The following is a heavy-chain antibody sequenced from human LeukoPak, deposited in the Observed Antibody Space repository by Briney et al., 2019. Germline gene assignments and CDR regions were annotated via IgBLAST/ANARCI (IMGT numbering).Heavy chain of an antibody. Sequence: GSLRLSCAASGFTFTNYEMNWVRQAPGKGLEGVSYIISSGSSVYYEDSVKGRFTISRDNAKNSVYLQMNSLRAEDTAVYYCASQWFGDFYFDYWGQGTLVTVSS. J-gene: IGHJ4*02. CDR2: IISSGSSV. V-gene: IGHV3-48*03. CDR1: GFTFTNYE. CDR3: ASQWFGDFYFDY. D-gene: IGHD3-10*01.